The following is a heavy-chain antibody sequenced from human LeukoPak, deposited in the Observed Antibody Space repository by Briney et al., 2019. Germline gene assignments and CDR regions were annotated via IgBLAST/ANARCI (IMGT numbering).Heavy chain of an antibody. J-gene: IGHJ4*02. CDR1: GFTFDYW. Sequence: GGSLRLSCVGYGFTFDYWMSWVRQAPGKGLEWVANISPDGRDKYYVDSVKGRFTISRDNAKDSLFLQMNSLRAEDTAMYFCTRVGVGGYWGQGTLVTVSS. CDR2: ISPDGRDK. CDR3: TRVGVGGY. V-gene: IGHV3-7*01. D-gene: IGHD3-16*01.